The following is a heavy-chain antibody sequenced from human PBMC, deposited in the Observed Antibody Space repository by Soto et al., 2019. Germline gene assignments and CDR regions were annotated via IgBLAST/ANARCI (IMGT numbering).Heavy chain of an antibody. V-gene: IGHV3-73*01. CDR3: TSSYCSSASCHT. CDR2: IRGKANSYET. CDR1: GYTFSGSA. Sequence: EVQLVESGGGLVQPGGSLKLSCVASGYTFSGSAFHWVRQASGKGLEWVGRIRGKANSYETAYAESVKGRVTISRDDSKKTALLQMNSLKTEDTGVYYCTSSYCSSASCHTWGQGTGVTVSS. J-gene: IGHJ5*02. D-gene: IGHD2-2*01.